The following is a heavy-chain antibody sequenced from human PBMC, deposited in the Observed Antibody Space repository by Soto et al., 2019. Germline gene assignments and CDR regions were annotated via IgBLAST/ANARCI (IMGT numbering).Heavy chain of an antibody. CDR3: AQDGRNRSVTRHDH. CDR2: ISYYGSYQ. J-gene: IGHJ4*01. Sequence: WGSLRLSCAASGFTFKSYGMHWVRQAPGKGLEWVAVISYYGSYQYYSDSVKGRFTISRDNSKNTLNLQMNSLRVEDSAMYYCAQDGRNRSVTRHDHCAQGTLVPVSS. V-gene: IGHV3-30*18. D-gene: IGHD1-26*01. CDR1: GFTFKSYG.